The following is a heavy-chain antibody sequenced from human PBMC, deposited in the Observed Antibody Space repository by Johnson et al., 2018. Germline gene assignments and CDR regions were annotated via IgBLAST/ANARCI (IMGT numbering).Heavy chain of an antibody. J-gene: IGHJ1*01. D-gene: IGHD4-23*01. CDR3: AKDRSGGVDVPSEYFQH. CDR1: GFTFNFYA. Sequence: QVQLVESGGGVVQPGRSXRLSCAASGFTFNFYAMHWVRQAPGRGLEWVAIISYDATPKYYADSVKGRFTSSRDNSKNTLYLQMNSLRPEDTAVYYCAKDRSGGVDVPSEYFQHWGQGTLVTVSS. V-gene: IGHV3-30-3*01. CDR2: ISYDATPK.